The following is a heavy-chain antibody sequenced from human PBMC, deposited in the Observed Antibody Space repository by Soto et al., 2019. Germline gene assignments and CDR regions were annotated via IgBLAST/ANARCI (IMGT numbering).Heavy chain of an antibody. Sequence: GGSLRLSCAASGFTFSSYSMNWVRQAPGKGLEWVSSISSSSSYIYYADSVKGRFTISRDNAKNSLYLQMNSLRAEDTAVYYCAREGEGYCSSTSCYAYTLGPNAFDIWGQGTMVTVSS. V-gene: IGHV3-21*01. CDR2: ISSSSSYI. D-gene: IGHD2-2*01. CDR1: GFTFSSYS. J-gene: IGHJ3*02. CDR3: AREGEGYCSSTSCYAYTLGPNAFDI.